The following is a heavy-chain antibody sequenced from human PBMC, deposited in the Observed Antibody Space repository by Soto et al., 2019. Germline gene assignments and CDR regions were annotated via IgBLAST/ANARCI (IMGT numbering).Heavy chain of an antibody. CDR1: GYTFTGYY. D-gene: IGHD6-19*01. Sequence: QVQLVQSGAEVKKPGASVKVSCKASGYTFTGYYMHWVRQAPGQGLEWMGWINPNSGGTNYAQKFQGRVTMTRDTSISTAYMELSRLRSDDTAVYYCARVRSIAVAGNDAFDIWGQGTMVTVSS. V-gene: IGHV1-2*02. J-gene: IGHJ3*02. CDR3: ARVRSIAVAGNDAFDI. CDR2: INPNSGGT.